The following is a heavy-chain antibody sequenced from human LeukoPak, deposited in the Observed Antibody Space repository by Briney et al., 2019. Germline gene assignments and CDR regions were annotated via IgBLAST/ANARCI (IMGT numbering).Heavy chain of an antibody. D-gene: IGHD2-15*01. CDR2: ICSSSSYI. CDR3: ARYSRYVVAPPFDY. Sequence: GGSLTLSCAASRFTFSSYSMNWVRQAPGEGLECVSYICSSSSYIYYADSVKGRFPISRDNPKNSLYLQRNSLRAEDTAVYYCARYSRYVVAPPFDYWGQGTLVTVSS. V-gene: IGHV3-21*01. J-gene: IGHJ4*02. CDR1: RFTFSSYS.